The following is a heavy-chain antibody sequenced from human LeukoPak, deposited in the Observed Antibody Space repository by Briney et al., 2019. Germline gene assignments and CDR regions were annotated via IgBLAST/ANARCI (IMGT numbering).Heavy chain of an antibody. Sequence: GGSLRLSCAASGFTFSAYSVHWVRQAPGKGLEWVAFISYDGKIKYYADSVKGRFTISRDNSKNTLFLQMNSLRTGDTAMYYCSRNPEMEYWFDPWGQGTLVTVSS. CDR3: SRNPEMEYWFDP. CDR1: GFTFSAYS. V-gene: IGHV3-30*04. J-gene: IGHJ5*02. D-gene: IGHD3-3*01. CDR2: ISYDGKIK.